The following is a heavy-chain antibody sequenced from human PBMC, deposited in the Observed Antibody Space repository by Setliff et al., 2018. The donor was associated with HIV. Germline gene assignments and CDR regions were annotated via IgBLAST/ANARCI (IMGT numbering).Heavy chain of an antibody. D-gene: IGHD3-3*01. Sequence: KPSETLSLTCSVSGDSMRSDKFYWSWIRQPAGKGLEWIGHISTSGTTNYNPSLKSRVTISIDTSKNHFSLNLNSVTAADTAVYYCARDVMEWFGSYFDYWGPGTVVTVSS. CDR1: GDSMRSDKFY. V-gene: IGHV4-61*09. CDR2: ISTSGTT. CDR3: ARDVMEWFGSYFDY. J-gene: IGHJ4*02.